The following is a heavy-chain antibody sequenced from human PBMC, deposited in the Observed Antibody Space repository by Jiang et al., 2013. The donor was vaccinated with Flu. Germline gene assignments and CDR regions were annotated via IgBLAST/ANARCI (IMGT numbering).Heavy chain of an antibody. CDR3: ARDRCSGGSCTDYGDYSNWFDP. V-gene: IGHV4-31*03. J-gene: IGHJ5*02. CDR2: SITVGAP. Sequence: KPSQTLSLTCTVSVAPSAVWLLLELDPPAPREGPGVDWVQSITVGAPTTTRPSRVELPYPVDTSKNQFSLKLSSVTAADTAVYYCARDRCSGGSCTDYGDYSNWFDPWGQGTLVTVSS. D-gene: IGHD2-15*01. CDR1: VAPSAVWLL.